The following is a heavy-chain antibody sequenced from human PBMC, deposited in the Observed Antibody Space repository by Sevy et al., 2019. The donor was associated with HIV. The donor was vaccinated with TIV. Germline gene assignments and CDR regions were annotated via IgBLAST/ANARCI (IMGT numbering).Heavy chain of an antibody. CDR1: GYSISSGYY. V-gene: IGHV4-38-2*02. CDR2: IYHSGST. J-gene: IGHJ4*02. Sequence: SETLSLTCTVSGYSISSGYYWGWIRQPPGKGLEWIGSIYHSGSTYYNPSLKSRVTISVDTSKNQFSLKLGSVTAADTAVYYCARGGDLGYWGQGTLVTVSS. D-gene: IGHD3-3*01. CDR3: ARGGDLGY.